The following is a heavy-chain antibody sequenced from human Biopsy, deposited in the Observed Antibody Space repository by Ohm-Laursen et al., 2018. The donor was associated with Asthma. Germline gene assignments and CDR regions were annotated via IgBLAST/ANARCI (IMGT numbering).Heavy chain of an antibody. CDR3: ARCQVGYSSGWSLLLKKIYYSGMDV. CDR2: IMTVFGTT. D-gene: IGHD6-19*01. V-gene: IGHV1-69*13. Sequence: GASVKVSCKASGGIFSNFAISWMRQAPGQGLEWLGGIMTVFGTTNYAQKFQGRVTITADESTSTAYMEVTSLRSEDTAIYYCARCQVGYSSGWSLLLKKIYYSGMDVWGQGTAVTVSS. J-gene: IGHJ6*02. CDR1: GGIFSNFA.